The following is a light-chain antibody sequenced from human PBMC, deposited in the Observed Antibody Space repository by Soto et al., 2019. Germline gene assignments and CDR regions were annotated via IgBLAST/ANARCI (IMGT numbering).Light chain of an antibody. J-gene: IGKJ1*01. CDR3: QQSYSMPWK. Sequence: DIQMTQSPSSLSASLVDRVTITCLASQSISSFLNWYQQKSGKAPKLLIYNGSTLQSGVPSRFSGSGSGTEYSLTISSLQPEDFAVYYCQQSYSMPWKCGQGTKGDIK. CDR2: NGS. CDR1: QSISSF. V-gene: IGKV1-39*01.